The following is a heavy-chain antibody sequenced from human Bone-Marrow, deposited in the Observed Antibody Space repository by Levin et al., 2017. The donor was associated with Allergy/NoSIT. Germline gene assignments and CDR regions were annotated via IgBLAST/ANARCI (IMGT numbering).Heavy chain of an antibody. V-gene: IGHV3-30*03. CDR2: LSGDGSDP. CDR1: GFTFRSYA. Sequence: PGGSLRLSCVASGFTFRSYAMHWVRQPPGKGLEWVASLSGDGSDPYYADAVRGRFSISRDNSKNTQFLQMNTLRVDDTAVYYCVAEYYDTSGFDFWGQGTLVSVSS. CDR3: VAEYYDTSGFDF. D-gene: IGHD3-22*01. J-gene: IGHJ4*02.